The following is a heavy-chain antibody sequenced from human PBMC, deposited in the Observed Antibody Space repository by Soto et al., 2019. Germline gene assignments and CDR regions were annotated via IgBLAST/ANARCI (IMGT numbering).Heavy chain of an antibody. CDR3: AREKPYSSSWYHDY. CDR1: GGSFSGYY. Sequence: SETLSLTCAVYGGSFSGYYWTWIRRPPGTGLEWIGEINHSGSTNYNPSLKSRVTISVDTSKNQFSLKLSSVTAADTAVYYCAREKPYSSSWYHDYWGQGNLVTVSS. D-gene: IGHD6-13*01. CDR2: INHSGST. V-gene: IGHV4-34*01. J-gene: IGHJ4*02.